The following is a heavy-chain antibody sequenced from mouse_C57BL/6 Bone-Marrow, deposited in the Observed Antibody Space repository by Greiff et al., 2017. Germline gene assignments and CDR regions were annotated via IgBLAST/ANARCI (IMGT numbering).Heavy chain of an antibody. V-gene: IGHV1-26*01. CDR2: INPNNGGT. J-gene: IGHJ2*01. CDR3: ARGRLLPFDY. CDR1: GYTFTDYY. D-gene: IGHD2-3*01. Sequence: EVQLQQSGPELVKPGASVKISCKASGYTFTDYYMNWVKQSHGKSLEWIGDINPNNGGTSYNQKFKGKATFTVDKSSSTAYMELRSLTSEDSAVYYCARGRLLPFDYWGQGTTLTVSS.